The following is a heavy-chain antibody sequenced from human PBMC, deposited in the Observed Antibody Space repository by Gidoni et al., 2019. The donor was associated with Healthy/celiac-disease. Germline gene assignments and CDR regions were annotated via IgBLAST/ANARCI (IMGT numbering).Heavy chain of an antibody. J-gene: IGHJ4*02. CDR1: GGTFRSSA. CDR2: IIPIFGTA. CDR3: ARGSPAAGFDY. Sequence: QVQLVQSAAEVKKPGSSVQVSCTASGGTFRSSAISWVRQAPGQGLEWMGGIIPIFGTANYAQKCQGRVTITANESTSTAYMELSSLRSEDTAVYYCARGSPAAGFDYWGQGTLVTVSS. V-gene: IGHV1-69*01. D-gene: IGHD6-13*01.